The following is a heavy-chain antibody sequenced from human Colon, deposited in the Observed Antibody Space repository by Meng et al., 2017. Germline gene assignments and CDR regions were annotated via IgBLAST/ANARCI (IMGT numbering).Heavy chain of an antibody. Sequence: QLYLQQWGTGLLKPSAPLSLTSAFLCDSSGNYFWNWIRQTPGKGLEWIGEIDHFGISNYNSSLKGRLTMSVDTSKKQISLTLTSVTAADTAVYYCATGLRHGDWFDPWGPGTLVTVSS. CDR2: IDHFGIS. CDR3: ATGLRHGDWFDP. CDR1: CDSSGNYF. D-gene: IGHD4-17*01. J-gene: IGHJ5*02. V-gene: IGHV4-34*01.